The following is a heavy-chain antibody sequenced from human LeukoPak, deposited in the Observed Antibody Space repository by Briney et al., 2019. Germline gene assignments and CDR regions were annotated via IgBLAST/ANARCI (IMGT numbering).Heavy chain of an antibody. D-gene: IGHD6-6*01. J-gene: IGHJ4*02. V-gene: IGHV3-53*01. CDR1: GFTVSSNY. Sequence: GGSLRLPCAASGFTVSSNYMSWVRQAPGRGLEWVSVIDNGGSTYYADSVKGRFTISRDNSKNTLYLQMYSLRAEDTAVYYCARDGSARSLGNWGQGTLVSVSS. CDR3: ARDGSARSLGN. CDR2: IDNGGST.